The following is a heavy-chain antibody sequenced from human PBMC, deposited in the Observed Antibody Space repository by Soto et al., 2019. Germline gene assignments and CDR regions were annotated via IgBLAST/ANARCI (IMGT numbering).Heavy chain of an antibody. CDR3: ARDRGGGKNNWFDP. V-gene: IGHV1-46*01. D-gene: IGHD2-15*01. Sequence: GASVKVSCKASGYTFTSYYMHWVRQAPGQGLEWMGIINPSGGNTNYAQKLQGRVTMTTDTSTSTAYMELRSLRSDDTAVYYCARDRGGGKNNWFDPWGQGTLVTVSS. CDR1: GYTFTSYY. CDR2: INPSGGNT. J-gene: IGHJ5*02.